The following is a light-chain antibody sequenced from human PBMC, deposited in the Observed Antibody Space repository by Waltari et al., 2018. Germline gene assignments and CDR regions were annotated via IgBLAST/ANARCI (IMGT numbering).Light chain of an antibody. CDR1: RSNIGNNY. CDR2: DNS. J-gene: IGLJ3*02. Sequence: QSVLTQPPSVSAAPGQKVTIPCSGGRSNIGNNYVSWYQHLPGAAPQLLVYDNSKRPSGIPDRFSGSKSGTSATLAITGLQTGDEADYYCGTWDSSLSVVVFGGGTKLTVL. CDR3: GTWDSSLSVVV. V-gene: IGLV1-51*01.